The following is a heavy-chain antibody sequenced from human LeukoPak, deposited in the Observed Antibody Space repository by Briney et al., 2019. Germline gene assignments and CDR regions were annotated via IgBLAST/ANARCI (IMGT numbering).Heavy chain of an antibody. V-gene: IGHV1-18*01. J-gene: IGHJ6*03. Sequence: ASVKVSCKASGYTFTSYTMNWVRQAPGQGLEWMGWISAYNGNTNYAQKLQGRVTMTTDTSTSTAYMELRSLRSDDTAMYYCARDSHYYYMDVWGKGTTVTVSS. CDR3: ARDSHYYYMDV. CDR2: ISAYNGNT. CDR1: GYTFTSYT.